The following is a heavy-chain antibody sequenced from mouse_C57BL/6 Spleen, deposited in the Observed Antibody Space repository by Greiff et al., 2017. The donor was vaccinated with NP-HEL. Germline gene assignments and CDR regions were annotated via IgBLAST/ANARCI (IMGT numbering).Heavy chain of an antibody. CDR1: GYAFSSSW. D-gene: IGHD4-1*01. Sequence: QVQLKQSGPELVKPGASVKISCKASGYAFSSSWMNWVKQRPGKGLEWIGRIYPGDGDTNYNGKFKGKATLTADKSSSTAYMQLSSLTSEDSAVYFCARGELGRSSYWGQGTTLTVSS. CDR3: ARGELGRSSY. V-gene: IGHV1-82*01. J-gene: IGHJ2*01. CDR2: IYPGDGDT.